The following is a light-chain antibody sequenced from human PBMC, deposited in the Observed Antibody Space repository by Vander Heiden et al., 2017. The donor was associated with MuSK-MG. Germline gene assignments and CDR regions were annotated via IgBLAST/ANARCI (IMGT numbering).Light chain of an antibody. CDR1: KLGDKY. V-gene: IGLV3-1*01. J-gene: IGLJ2*01. Sequence: SYELTPPPSVSVSPGQTASITCSGDKLGDKYACWYQQKPGQSPVLVIYQDSKRPSGIPERFSGSNSGNTATLTISGTQAMDEADYYCQAWDSWVFGGGTKLTVL. CDR3: QAWDSWV. CDR2: QDS.